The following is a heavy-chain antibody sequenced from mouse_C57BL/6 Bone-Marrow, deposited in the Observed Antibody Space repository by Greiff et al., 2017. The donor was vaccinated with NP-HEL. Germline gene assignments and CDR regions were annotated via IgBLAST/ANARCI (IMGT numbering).Heavy chain of an antibody. CDR2: IWSGGST. D-gene: IGHD1-1*01. Sequence: VMLVESGPGLVQPSQSLSITCTVSGFSFTSYGVHWVRQSPGKGLEWLGVIWSGGSTDYNAAFISRLSISKDNSKSQVFFKMNSLQADDTAIYYCARERQLLWYFDVWGTGTTVTVSS. CDR3: ARERQLLWYFDV. J-gene: IGHJ1*03. CDR1: GFSFTSYG. V-gene: IGHV2-2*01.